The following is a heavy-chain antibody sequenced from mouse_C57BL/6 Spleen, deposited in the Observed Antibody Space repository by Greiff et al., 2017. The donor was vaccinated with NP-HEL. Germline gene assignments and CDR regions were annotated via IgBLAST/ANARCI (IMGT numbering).Heavy chain of an antibody. J-gene: IGHJ2*01. CDR3: RRFPITTGVVNY. D-gene: IGHD1-1*01. Sequence: QVQLQQSGPALVKPGASVQIFCKASGYAFSSAGMNWVKQRPGKGLEWIGRIYTGDGDSHNNGKFTGKVTLTEYKSSSTAYMQLSSLTSEDSAVDVCRRFPITTGVVNYWVLGTTPTVSS. CDR1: GYAFSSAG. CDR2: IYTGDGDS. V-gene: IGHV1-82*01.